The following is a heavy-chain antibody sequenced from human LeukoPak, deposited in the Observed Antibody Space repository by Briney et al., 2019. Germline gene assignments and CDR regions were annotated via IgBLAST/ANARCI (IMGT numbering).Heavy chain of an antibody. J-gene: IGHJ4*02. CDR1: GFTFSSYW. D-gene: IGHD2-8*01. CDR3: ATMVYAPAFDY. CDR2: IKQDGSEK. Sequence: GSLRLSCAASGFTFSSYWMSWVRQAPGKGLEWVANIKQDGSEKYYVDSVKGRFTISRDNAKNSLYLQMNSLRAEDTAVYYCATMVYAPAFDYWGQGTLVTVSS. V-gene: IGHV3-7*01.